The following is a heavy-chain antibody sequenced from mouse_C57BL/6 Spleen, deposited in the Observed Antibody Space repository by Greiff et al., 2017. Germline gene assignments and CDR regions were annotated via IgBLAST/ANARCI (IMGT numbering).Heavy chain of an antibody. J-gene: IGHJ4*01. Sequence: QVQLQQPGTELVKPGASVKLSCKASGYTFTSYWMHWVKQRPGQGLEWIGNINPSNGGTNYNEKFKSKATLTVDKSSSTAYMQLSSLTAEDSAVYYCARSYYGSSYDYYARDYWGQGTSVTVSS. V-gene: IGHV1-53*01. CDR3: ARSYYGSSYDYYARDY. D-gene: IGHD1-1*01. CDR2: INPSNGGT. CDR1: GYTFTSYW.